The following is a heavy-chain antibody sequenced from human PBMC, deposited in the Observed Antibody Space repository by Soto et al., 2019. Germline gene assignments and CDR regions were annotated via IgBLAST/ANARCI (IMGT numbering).Heavy chain of an antibody. CDR1: GFTFSSYS. J-gene: IGHJ5*02. V-gene: IGHV3-21*01. D-gene: IGHD4-17*01. CDR3: AVHDYGQS. CDR2: ISSRSRSI. Sequence: PGGSLRLSCAASGFTFSSYSMHWVRQAPGKGLEWVSSISSRSRSIYYADSVKGRFTISRDNAKNSLYLQMNSLRAEDTAVYYCAVHDYGQSWGQGTLVTVSS.